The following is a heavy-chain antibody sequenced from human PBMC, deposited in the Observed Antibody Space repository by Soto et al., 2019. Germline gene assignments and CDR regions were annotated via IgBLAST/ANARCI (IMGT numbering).Heavy chain of an antibody. CDR3: ARQDIVVVPARSFYYYYMDV. D-gene: IGHD2-2*01. CDR1: GGSISSGGYY. Sequence: PSETLSLTCTVSGGSISSGGYYWSWIRQHPGKGLEWIGYIYYSGSTYYNPSLKSRVTISVDTSKNQFSLKLSSVTAADTAVYYCARQDIVVVPARSFYYYYMDVWGKGTTVTVSS. CDR2: IYYSGST. V-gene: IGHV4-31*03. J-gene: IGHJ6*03.